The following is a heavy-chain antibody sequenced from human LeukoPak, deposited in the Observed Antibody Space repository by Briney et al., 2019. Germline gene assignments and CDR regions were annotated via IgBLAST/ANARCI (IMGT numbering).Heavy chain of an antibody. V-gene: IGHV3-30*02. Sequence: GGSLRLSCAASGFTFSSYGMHWVRQAPGKGLEWVAFIRYDGSNKYYADSVKGRFTISRDNSKNTLYLQMNSLRAEDTAVYYCAKDVAYYDFWSGYSTQFDYWGQGTLVTVSS. J-gene: IGHJ4*02. CDR3: AKDVAYYDFWSGYSTQFDY. CDR1: GFTFSSYG. CDR2: IRYDGSNK. D-gene: IGHD3-3*01.